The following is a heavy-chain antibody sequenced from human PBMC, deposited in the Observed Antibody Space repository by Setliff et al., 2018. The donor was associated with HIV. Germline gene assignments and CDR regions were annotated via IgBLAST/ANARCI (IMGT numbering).Heavy chain of an antibody. CDR3: ARGAGAFGAKLDS. Sequence: SETLSLTCNVSGGSIKDYYWSWIRQPPGKGLEWLGYMSFSANSNYNPSLKNRITISIDTSKNQFSLRLKSVTAADAAIYYCARGAGAFGAKLDSWGQGSLVTVSS. CDR2: MSFSANS. V-gene: IGHV4-59*01. D-gene: IGHD3-10*01. J-gene: IGHJ4*02. CDR1: GGSIKDYY.